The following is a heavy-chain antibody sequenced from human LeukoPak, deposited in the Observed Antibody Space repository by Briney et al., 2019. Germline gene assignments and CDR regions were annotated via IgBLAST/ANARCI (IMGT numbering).Heavy chain of an antibody. Sequence: SQTLSLTCAISGDSVSSNSGAWDWIRQSPSSGLEWLGRAYYRFYWYYDYAVAVRSRVTINPDTSKNQFSRKLNSVTPEATAVYYCVRDRGWAFDVWGQGTMVTVSS. D-gene: IGHD3-10*01. J-gene: IGHJ3*01. CDR2: AYYRFYWYY. CDR3: VRDRGWAFDV. V-gene: IGHV6-1*01. CDR1: GDSVSSNSGA.